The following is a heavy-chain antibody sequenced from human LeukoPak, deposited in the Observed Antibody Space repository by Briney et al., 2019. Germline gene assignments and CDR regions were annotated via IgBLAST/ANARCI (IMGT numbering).Heavy chain of an antibody. CDR2: FDPENGET. CDR1: GYTLTESS. Sequence: ASVKVSCKVSGYTLTESSMHWVRQAPGKGLEWMGGFDPENGETIYAQKFQGRVTMTEDTSTDTAYMELSSLRSEDTAVYYCATSYYDILTGYRPLAYWGQGTLVTVSS. D-gene: IGHD3-9*01. V-gene: IGHV1-24*01. J-gene: IGHJ4*02. CDR3: ATSYYDILTGYRPLAY.